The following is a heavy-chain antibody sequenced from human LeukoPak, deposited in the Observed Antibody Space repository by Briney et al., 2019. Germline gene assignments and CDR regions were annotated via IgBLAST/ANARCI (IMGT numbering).Heavy chain of an antibody. D-gene: IGHD6-13*01. CDR2: IKQDGSEK. Sequence: GGSLRLSCAASGFSFSSYWMSWVRQAPGKGLEWVANIKQDGSEKYYVDSVKGRFTISRDNSKNTLYLQMNSLRAEDTAVYYCAKDSLSSSWTTYYYYYMDVWGKGTTVTVSS. CDR1: GFSFSSYW. J-gene: IGHJ6*03. V-gene: IGHV3-7*01. CDR3: AKDSLSSSWTTYYYYYMDV.